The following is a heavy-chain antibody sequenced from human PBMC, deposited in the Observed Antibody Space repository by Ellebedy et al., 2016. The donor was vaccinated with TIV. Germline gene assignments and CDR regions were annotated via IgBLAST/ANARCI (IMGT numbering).Heavy chain of an antibody. Sequence: GESLKISCAASGFTFSSYDMHWVRQATGKGLEWVSAIDTAGDPYYPGSVKGRFTISRENAKNSLYLQMNSLRAGDTAVYYCARGGTTVAGYYYYGMDVWGQGTTVTVSS. CDR2: IDTAGDP. J-gene: IGHJ6*02. CDR1: GFTFSSYD. V-gene: IGHV3-13*05. D-gene: IGHD4-17*01. CDR3: ARGGTTVAGYYYYGMDV.